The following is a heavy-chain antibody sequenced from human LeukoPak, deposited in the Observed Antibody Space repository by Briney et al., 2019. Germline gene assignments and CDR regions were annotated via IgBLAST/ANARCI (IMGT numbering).Heavy chain of an antibody. CDR2: ISSSSSTI. Sequence: PGGSLRLSCAASGFTFTLYWMHWVRQAPGKGLEWVSYISSSSSTIYYADSVKGRFTISRDNAKNSLYLQMNSLRAEDTAVYYCAKTYYDILTGYGGPYYMDVWGKGTTVTVSS. J-gene: IGHJ6*03. CDR3: AKTYYDILTGYGGPYYMDV. CDR1: GFTFTLYW. D-gene: IGHD3-9*01. V-gene: IGHV3-48*01.